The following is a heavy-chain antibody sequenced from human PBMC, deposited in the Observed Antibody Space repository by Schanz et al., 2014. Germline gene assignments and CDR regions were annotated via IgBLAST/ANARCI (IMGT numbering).Heavy chain of an antibody. CDR1: GYPFSSHG. CDR2: IIPIFGIA. D-gene: IGHD3-22*01. V-gene: IGHV1-69*04. Sequence: QVHLVQSGAEVKEPGSSVKVSCKASGYPFSSHGITWVRQAPGQGLEWMGRIIPIFGIANYAQKFQGRVTITADKSTTTAYMELRSLRSEDTAVYYCARPYDSSGNYPTPLDYWGQGTLVTVSS. CDR3: ARPYDSSGNYPTPLDY. J-gene: IGHJ4*02.